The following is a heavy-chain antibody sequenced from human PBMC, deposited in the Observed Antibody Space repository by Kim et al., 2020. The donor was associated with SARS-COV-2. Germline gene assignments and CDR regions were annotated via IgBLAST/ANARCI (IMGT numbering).Heavy chain of an antibody. CDR3: ARDSGVRDVDWFLGMDV. J-gene: IGHJ6*02. D-gene: IGHD3-9*01. Sequence: KGRLTTSSDNAKNDLYLQMNSLRAEDTAVYYCARDSGVRDVDWFLGMDVWGQGTTVTVSS. V-gene: IGHV3-7*04.